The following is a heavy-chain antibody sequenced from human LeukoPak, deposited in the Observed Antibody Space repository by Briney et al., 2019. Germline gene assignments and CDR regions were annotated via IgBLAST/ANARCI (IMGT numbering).Heavy chain of an antibody. Sequence: GGSLRLSCAASGFTFSSYAMSWVRQAPEKGLEWVATISGSGGGTYYADSVRGRFTISRDDSENTLYLQMNSLRAEDTAMYYCATISDLLFYFDSWGQGTLVTVSS. J-gene: IGHJ4*02. V-gene: IGHV3-23*01. CDR1: GFTFSSYA. CDR2: ISGSGGGT. CDR3: ATISDLLFYFDS.